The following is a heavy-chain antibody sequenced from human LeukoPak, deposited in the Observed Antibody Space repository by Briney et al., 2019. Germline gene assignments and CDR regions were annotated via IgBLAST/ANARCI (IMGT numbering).Heavy chain of an antibody. D-gene: IGHD3-16*02. Sequence: PGGSLRLSCAASGFTFSSYSMNWVRQAPGKGLEWVSSISSSSSYIYYADSVKGRFTISRDNAKNSLYLQMNSLRAEDTAVYYCARGAITFGGVITSDYWGQGTLVTVSS. V-gene: IGHV3-21*01. CDR2: ISSSSSYI. J-gene: IGHJ4*02. CDR3: ARGAITFGGVITSDY. CDR1: GFTFSSYS.